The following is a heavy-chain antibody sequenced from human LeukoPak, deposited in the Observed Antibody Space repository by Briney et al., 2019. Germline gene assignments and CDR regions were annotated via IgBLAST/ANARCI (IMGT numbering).Heavy chain of an antibody. CDR3: ARGAPYYYDSSGYLFDY. J-gene: IGHJ4*02. Sequence: SETLSLTCTVSGGSINSYYWSRIRQPPGKGLEWIGYIYYSGSTNYNPSLKSRVTISVDTSKNQFSLKLSSVTAADTAVYYCARGAPYYYDSSGYLFDYWGQGTLVTVSS. V-gene: IGHV4-59*01. CDR1: GGSINSYY. CDR2: IYYSGST. D-gene: IGHD3-22*01.